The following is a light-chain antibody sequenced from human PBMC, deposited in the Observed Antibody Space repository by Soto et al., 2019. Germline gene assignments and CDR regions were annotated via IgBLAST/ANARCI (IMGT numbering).Light chain of an antibody. CDR1: QSINIW. CDR3: QQYYSYPYT. Sequence: DIQLTQSPSTLSASVGDRVTITCRASQSINIWLAWYQQKPGKAPKLLMYKASSLEGGVPSTFSGSGSGTAFTLSISSLQPDDFATYYCQQYYSYPYTFGQGTKLEI. V-gene: IGKV1-5*03. CDR2: KAS. J-gene: IGKJ2*01.